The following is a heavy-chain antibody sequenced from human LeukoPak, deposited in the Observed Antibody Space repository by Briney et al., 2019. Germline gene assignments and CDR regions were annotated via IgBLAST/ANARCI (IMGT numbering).Heavy chain of an antibody. V-gene: IGHV4-4*02. J-gene: IGHJ3*02. Sequence: PSETLSLTCAVSGGSISSSNWWSWVRQPPGKGLEWIGEIYHSGSTNYNPSLKSRVTISVDTSKNQFSLKLSSVTAADTAVYYCARLYYYGSGKEIGVDAFDIWGQGTMVTVSS. CDR2: IYHSGST. D-gene: IGHD3-10*01. CDR1: GGSISSSNW. CDR3: ARLYYYGSGKEIGVDAFDI.